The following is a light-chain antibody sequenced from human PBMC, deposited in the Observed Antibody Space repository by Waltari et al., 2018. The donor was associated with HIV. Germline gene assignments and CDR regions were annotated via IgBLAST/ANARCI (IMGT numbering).Light chain of an antibody. CDR1: RSDVGTYNL. J-gene: IGLJ2*01. CDR3: SSYAHTTTFVL. V-gene: IGLV2-23*02. CDR2: EVN. Sequence: QSALTQPASVSGSPGRAITISCTGSRSDVGTYNLVSWYQQHPGKAPKLIIYEVNKRPSGISNRFSGSKSANTASLTISGLRAEDEADYYCSSYAHTTTFVLFGGGTQLTVL.